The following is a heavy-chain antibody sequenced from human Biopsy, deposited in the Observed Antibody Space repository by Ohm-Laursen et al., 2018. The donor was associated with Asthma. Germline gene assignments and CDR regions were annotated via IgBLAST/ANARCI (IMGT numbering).Heavy chain of an antibody. CDR2: IYSGGGT. CDR3: ARAYGGSFFSGSFDI. Sequence: SLRLFCTAAGFTFDDYAMHWVRQAPGKGLEWVSVIYSGGGTYYADSVQGRVTISRDNSKNALSLQMNSLRAEDTAVYYCARAYGGSFFSGSFDIWGQGTMVTVSS. V-gene: IGHV3-53*01. CDR1: GFTFDDYA. J-gene: IGHJ3*02. D-gene: IGHD4-23*01.